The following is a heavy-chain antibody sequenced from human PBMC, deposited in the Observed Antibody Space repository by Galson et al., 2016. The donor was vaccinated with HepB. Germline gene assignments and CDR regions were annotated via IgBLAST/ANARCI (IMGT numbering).Heavy chain of an antibody. CDR3: ARGMNFYYYGLAV. J-gene: IGHJ6*02. CDR2: INVDGNEK. CDR1: GFSLSSYW. V-gene: IGHV3-7*01. Sequence: SLRLSCAASGFSLSSYWMSWVRQAPGRGLEWVANINVDGNEKYYVDSVEGRFTISRDNAKNSVYLQMNALRGEDTAVYYCARGMNFYYYGLAVWGQGTSVTVSS.